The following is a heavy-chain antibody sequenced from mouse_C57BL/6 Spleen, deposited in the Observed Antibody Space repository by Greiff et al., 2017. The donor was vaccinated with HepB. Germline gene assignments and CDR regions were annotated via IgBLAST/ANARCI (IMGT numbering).Heavy chain of an antibody. Sequence: EVQLVESGGGLVKPGGSLKLSCAASGFTFSDYGMHWVRQAPEKGLAWVAYISSGSSTIYYADTVKGRFTISRDNAKNTLFLQTTSLRSEDTAMYYCARDWATYVDYWGQGTTLTVSS. J-gene: IGHJ2*01. CDR2: ISSGSSTI. D-gene: IGHD4-1*01. CDR3: ARDWATYVDY. V-gene: IGHV5-17*01. CDR1: GFTFSDYG.